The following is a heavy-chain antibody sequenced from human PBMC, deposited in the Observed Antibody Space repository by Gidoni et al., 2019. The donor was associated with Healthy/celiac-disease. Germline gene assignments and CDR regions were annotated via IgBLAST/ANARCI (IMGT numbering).Heavy chain of an antibody. CDR1: GFTFSSYA. CDR2: ISGSGGST. D-gene: IGHD3-3*01. Sequence: EVQLLESGGGLVQPGGSLRLSCAASGFTFSSYAMSWVRQAPGKGLEWVSAISGSGGSTYYADAVKGRFTISRDNAKNTLYLQMNSLRAEDTAVYYCAKDTITIFGVVIIEGYFDYWGQGTLVTVSS. V-gene: IGHV3-23*01. J-gene: IGHJ4*02. CDR3: AKDTITIFGVVIIEGYFDY.